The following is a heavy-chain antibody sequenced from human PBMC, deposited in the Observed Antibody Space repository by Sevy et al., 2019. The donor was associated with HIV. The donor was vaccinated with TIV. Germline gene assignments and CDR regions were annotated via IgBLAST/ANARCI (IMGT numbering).Heavy chain of an antibody. D-gene: IGHD6-19*01. CDR2: ISYDGSNK. CDR1: GFTFSSYG. Sequence: GGSLRLSCAASGFTFSSYGMHLVRQAPGKGLDWVTVISYDGSNKYYADSVKGRFTISRDNSKNTLYLQMNSLRVEDTAVYYCAKGGQWLVRDWFDPWGQGTLVTVSS. CDR3: AKGGQWLVRDWFDP. V-gene: IGHV3-30*18. J-gene: IGHJ5*02.